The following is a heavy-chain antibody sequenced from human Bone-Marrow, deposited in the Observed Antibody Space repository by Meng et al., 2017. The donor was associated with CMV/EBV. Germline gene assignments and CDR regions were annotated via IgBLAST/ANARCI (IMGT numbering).Heavy chain of an antibody. Sequence: GGSLRLSCAASGFTFSSYWMSWVRQAPGKGLEWVANIKQDGSEKYYVDSVKGRFTISRDNAKNSLYLQMNSLRAEDTAVYYCARDRSSLNYYDSSGYYPYYYGMDVWGQGTTVTGYS. J-gene: IGHJ6*01. CDR3: ARDRSSLNYYDSSGYYPYYYGMDV. CDR2: IKQDGSEK. V-gene: IGHV3-7*01. D-gene: IGHD3-22*01. CDR1: GFTFSSYW.